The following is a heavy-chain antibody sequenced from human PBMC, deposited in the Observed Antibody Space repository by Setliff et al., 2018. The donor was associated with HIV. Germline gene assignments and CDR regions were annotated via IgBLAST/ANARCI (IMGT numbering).Heavy chain of an antibody. V-gene: IGHV4-4*07. CDR2: IYPSGST. CDR1: GGSVSSYY. D-gene: IGHD3-22*01. Sequence: SETPSLTCTVSGGSVSSYYWSWIRQPAGKGLEWIGRIYPSGSTNYNPSLKSRVTMSVDTSKNQFSLKLNSVTAADTAVYYCARAGHYYDSSGTALDYWGQGTLVTVSS. CDR3: ARAGHYYDSSGTALDY. J-gene: IGHJ4*02.